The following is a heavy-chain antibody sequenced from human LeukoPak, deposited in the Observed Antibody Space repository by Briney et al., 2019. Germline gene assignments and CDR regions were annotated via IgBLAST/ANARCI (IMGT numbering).Heavy chain of an antibody. CDR1: GFTLSSYW. V-gene: IGHV3-7*01. Sequence: GGSLRLSCAASGFTLSSYWMSWGRQAPGRGVEWVANMNQDGSQKYYVDSVKDGFTISRDKAKNSLYLQMNSLRDEDTAVYYCASGSLARGGSDYWGQGTLVTVSS. J-gene: IGHJ4*02. D-gene: IGHD2-2*03. CDR2: MNQDGSQK. CDR3: ASGSLARGGSDY.